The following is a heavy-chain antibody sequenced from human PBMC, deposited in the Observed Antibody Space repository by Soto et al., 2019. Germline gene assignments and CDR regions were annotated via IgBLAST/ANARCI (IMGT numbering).Heavy chain of an antibody. CDR1: GFSLSTTGLS. J-gene: IGHJ1*01. CDR2: IYWDDDK. Sequence: SGATLVNPTQTLTLTCTFSGFSLSTTGLSVSWIRQPPGKALEWLALIYWDDDKRYSPSLKSRLTITKDTSKNQVVLTMTNMDPVDTATYYCAHPISVSGKRYFHYWGQGTLVTVSS. D-gene: IGHD6-19*01. CDR3: AHPISVSGKRYFHY. V-gene: IGHV2-5*02.